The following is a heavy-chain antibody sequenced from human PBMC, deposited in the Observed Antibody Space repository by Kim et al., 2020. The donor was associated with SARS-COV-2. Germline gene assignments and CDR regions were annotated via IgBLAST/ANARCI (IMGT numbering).Heavy chain of an antibody. J-gene: IGHJ4*02. D-gene: IGHD1-1*01. CDR3: AKGEINNWSFFDY. CDR2: VSGSGGST. Sequence: GGSLRLSCAASGFTFSSYAMSWVRQAPGKGPEWVSLVSGSGGSTYHADSVKVRFAISRHNSKKTLYLQMNSLRAEDTALYYCAKGEINNWSFFDYWGQGT. CDR1: GFTFSSYA. V-gene: IGHV3-23*01.